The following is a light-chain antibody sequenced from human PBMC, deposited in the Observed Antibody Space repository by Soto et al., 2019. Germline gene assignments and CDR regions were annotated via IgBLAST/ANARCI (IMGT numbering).Light chain of an antibody. CDR1: QRVSSSY. V-gene: IGKV3D-20*02. J-gene: IGKJ4*01. Sequence: EIVFTQSPGTLSLSPGERATLSCRASQRVSSSYLGWYQQKPGQAPRLLIYDASNRATGVPTRFSGSGSGTDFTLTISSLEPEDFAVYYCQQRNKWPPVTFGGGTKVDIK. CDR3: QQRNKWPPVT. CDR2: DAS.